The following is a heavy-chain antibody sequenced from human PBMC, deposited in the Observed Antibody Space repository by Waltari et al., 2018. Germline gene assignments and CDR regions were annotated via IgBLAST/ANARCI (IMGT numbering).Heavy chain of an antibody. CDR1: GDSINSHSYY. Sequence: QLQLQESGPGLVKPSETLSLTCTVSGDSINSHSYYWRWIRQPPGKGLEWLVSFHCSGNTYYNPSLKSLFTMSVDKSKNQSSLNLTSVTAADTAIYHCAREAGIGQGAGYFDYWGQGTLVTVSS. J-gene: IGHJ4*02. V-gene: IGHV4-39*07. D-gene: IGHD1-26*01. CDR3: AREAGIGQGAGYFDY. CDR2: FHCSGNT.